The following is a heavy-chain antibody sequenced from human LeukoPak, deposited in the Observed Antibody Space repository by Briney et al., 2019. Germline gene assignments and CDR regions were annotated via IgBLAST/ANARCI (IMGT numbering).Heavy chain of an antibody. CDR2: ISASGGST. CDR3: AKRGYSDSSGYLYDAFDI. D-gene: IGHD3-22*01. CDR1: GFTFSSYA. Sequence: PGGSLRLSCAASGFTFSSYAMSWVRQAPGKGLEWVSAISASGGSTYYADSVKGRFTVSRDNPKNTLYLQMNSLRAEDTAEYYCAKRGYSDSSGYLYDAFDIWGQGTMVTVSS. V-gene: IGHV3-23*01. J-gene: IGHJ3*02.